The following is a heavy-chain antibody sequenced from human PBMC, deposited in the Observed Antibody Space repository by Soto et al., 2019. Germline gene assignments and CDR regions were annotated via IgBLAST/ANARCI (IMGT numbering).Heavy chain of an antibody. Sequence: QVQLVQSGPEVKKPGASVKVSCKASGYTFTSHGVSWVRQAPGQGLEWMGWISASNGDTIYAQKLQGRVTVTTDTYTSTAYMPLRTLPPADTGVYSCARMPREASFAFCHYIDVRGKGTTVTV. CDR3: ARMPREASFAFCHYIDV. D-gene: IGHD1-26*01. CDR1: GYTFTSHG. J-gene: IGHJ6*03. CDR2: ISASNGDT. V-gene: IGHV1-18*01.